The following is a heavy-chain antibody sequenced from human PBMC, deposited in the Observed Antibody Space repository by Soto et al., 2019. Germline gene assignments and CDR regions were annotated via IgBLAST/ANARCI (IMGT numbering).Heavy chain of an antibody. CDR2: INAPGETK. D-gene: IGHD2-21*01. CDR3: ARDPEGINDFDY. Sequence: EVHLVESGGGLVQPGGSLRLSCAASGFTFSNYGMNWARQAPGRGLEWVTHINAPGETKSYSDSVKGRFTVSRDDAKNSLYLQMSSLRVDDTAIYYCARDPEGINDFDYWGQGTLVTVSS. V-gene: IGHV3-48*04. J-gene: IGHJ4*02. CDR1: GFTFSNYG.